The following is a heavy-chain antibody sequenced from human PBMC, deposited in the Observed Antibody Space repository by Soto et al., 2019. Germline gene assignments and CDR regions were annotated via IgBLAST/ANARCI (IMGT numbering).Heavy chain of an antibody. Sequence: GGSLRLSCAASGFTFSSYSMNWVRQAPGKGLEWVSSISSSSSYIYYADSVKGRFTISRDNAKNSLYLQMNSLRAEDTAVYYCARDGGYCTNGVCPGDYYMDVWGKGTTVTVSS. D-gene: IGHD2-8*01. CDR2: ISSSSSYI. V-gene: IGHV3-21*01. CDR1: GFTFSSYS. CDR3: ARDGGYCTNGVCPGDYYMDV. J-gene: IGHJ6*03.